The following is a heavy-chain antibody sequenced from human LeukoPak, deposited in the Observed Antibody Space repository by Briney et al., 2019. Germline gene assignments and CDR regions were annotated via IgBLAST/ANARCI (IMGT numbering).Heavy chain of an antibody. CDR2: FKPDSGDT. V-gene: IGHV1-2*02. J-gene: IGHJ3*02. D-gene: IGHD1-1*01. CDR1: GYTFTGHH. Sequence: GASVKVSCKASGYTFTGHHMHWVRQAPGQGLEWMGWFKPDSGDTNYAQRFHGRVTMTRDKSITTAYMELSRVRYDDTAVYYCARAREESTGNYDAFDIWGQGTMVTVSS. CDR3: ARAREESTGNYDAFDI.